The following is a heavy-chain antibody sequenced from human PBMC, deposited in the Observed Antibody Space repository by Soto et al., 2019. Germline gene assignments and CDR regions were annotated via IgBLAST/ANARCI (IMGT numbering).Heavy chain of an antibody. CDR1: GFTFSSDA. D-gene: IGHD3-10*01. CDR3: AKGLSGSGCFDA. V-gene: IGHV3-23*01. Sequence: EVQLLESGGGLVQPGGSLRLSCAASGFTFSSDAMSWVRQAQGKGLEWVSAISGSGATTFYTDSLKGRFTISRDNSKNTLYLQMNSLRAEDTAMYYCAKGLSGSGCFDAWGQGTLVTVSS. CDR2: ISGSGATT. J-gene: IGHJ5*02.